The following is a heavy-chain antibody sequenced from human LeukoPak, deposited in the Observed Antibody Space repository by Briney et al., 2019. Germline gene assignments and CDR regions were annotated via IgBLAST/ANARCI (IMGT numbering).Heavy chain of an antibody. J-gene: IGHJ4*02. D-gene: IGHD3-16*02. Sequence: GGSLRLSCAASGFTFSSYSMNWVRQAPGKGLEWVSSISSSSSYIYYADSVKGRFTISRDNAKNSLYLQMNSLRAEDTAVYYCARVEGLYHPFDYWGQGTLVTVSS. CDR2: ISSSSSYI. V-gene: IGHV3-21*01. CDR1: GFTFSSYS. CDR3: ARVEGLYHPFDY.